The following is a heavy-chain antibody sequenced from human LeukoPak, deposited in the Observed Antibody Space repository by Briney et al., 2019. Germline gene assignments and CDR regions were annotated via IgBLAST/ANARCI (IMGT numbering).Heavy chain of an antibody. J-gene: IGHJ6*03. CDR1: GFTFSSYG. CDR3: AKDGFKSSVVRYYYYYMDV. D-gene: IGHD3-10*01. CDR2: ISGSGGST. V-gene: IGHV3-23*01. Sequence: PGGSLRLSCAASGFTFSSYGMSWVRQAPGKGLEWVSAISGSGGSTYYADSVKGRFTISRDNSKNTLYLQMNSLRAEDTAVYYCAKDGFKSSVVRYYYYYMDVWGKGTTVTVSS.